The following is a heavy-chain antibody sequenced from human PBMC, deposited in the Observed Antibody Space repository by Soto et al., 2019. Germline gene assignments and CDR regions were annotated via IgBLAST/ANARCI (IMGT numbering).Heavy chain of an antibody. CDR1: GGSISSSSYY. Sequence: QLQLQESGPGLVKPSETLSLTCTVSGGSISSSSYYWGWIRQPPGKGLEWIGSIYYSGSTYYNPSLNSRVTISVDTSTNPFSLKLSSGTAADTAVYYCARHQSHSSSYVDPWGQGTLVTVSS. V-gene: IGHV4-39*01. J-gene: IGHJ5*02. D-gene: IGHD6-13*01. CDR3: ARHQSHSSSYVDP. CDR2: IYYSGST.